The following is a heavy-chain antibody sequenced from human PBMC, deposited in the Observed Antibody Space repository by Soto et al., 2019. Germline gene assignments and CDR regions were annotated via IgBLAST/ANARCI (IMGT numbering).Heavy chain of an antibody. J-gene: IGHJ4*02. CDR1: GFTFSDYG. CDR2: IWYDGSHK. D-gene: IGHD6-19*01. V-gene: IGHV3-33*01. Sequence: QVQLVESGGGVVQPGRSLRVSCAASGFTFSDYGMTWVRQAPGKGLEWVAVIWYDGSHKYYADSVKGRFTISRDNSKNTIYLQMNSLRAEDTAVYYCARDRHCSGRHDYWGQGTLVTVSS. CDR3: ARDRHCSGRHDY.